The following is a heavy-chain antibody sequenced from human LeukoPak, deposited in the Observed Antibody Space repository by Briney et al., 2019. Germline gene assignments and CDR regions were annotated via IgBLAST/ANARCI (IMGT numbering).Heavy chain of an antibody. CDR1: GFTFSSYG. D-gene: IGHD3-22*01. CDR2: ISYDGSNK. Sequence: GGSLRLSCAASGFTFSSYGMHWVRQAPGKGLEWVAVISYDGSNKYYADSVKGRFTISRDNSKNTLYLQMNSLRAEDTAVYYCARGQGRYYDSSGQAAAFDIWGQGTMVTVSS. J-gene: IGHJ3*02. V-gene: IGHV3-30*03. CDR3: ARGQGRYYDSSGQAAAFDI.